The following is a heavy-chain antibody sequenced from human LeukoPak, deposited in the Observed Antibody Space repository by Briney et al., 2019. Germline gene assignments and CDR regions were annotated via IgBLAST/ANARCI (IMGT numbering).Heavy chain of an antibody. J-gene: IGHJ5*01. CDR2: TSGSGGIT. V-gene: IGHV3-23*01. Sequence: GSLRLSCAASGFTFSSYSMNWVRQAPGKGLEWVSGTSGSGGITNYADSVKGRFTISRDNSKNTLYLQMSSLRAEDTAVYYCAKASSVTTTYNWFDSWGQGTLVTVSS. CDR1: GFTFSSYS. D-gene: IGHD4-11*01. CDR3: AKASSVTTTYNWFDS.